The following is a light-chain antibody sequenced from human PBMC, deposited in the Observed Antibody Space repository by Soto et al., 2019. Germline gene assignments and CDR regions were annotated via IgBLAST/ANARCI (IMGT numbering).Light chain of an antibody. Sequence: IVLTQSPGTLSLSPGERATLSCRASQSVSSSYLAWYQQKPGQAPRLLIYGASSRATGIPDRFSGSGSGTDFTLTISRLEPEEFAVYYCQQYGSSLLTFGQGTRLEIK. CDR3: QQYGSSLLT. J-gene: IGKJ5*01. V-gene: IGKV3-20*01. CDR2: GAS. CDR1: QSVSSSY.